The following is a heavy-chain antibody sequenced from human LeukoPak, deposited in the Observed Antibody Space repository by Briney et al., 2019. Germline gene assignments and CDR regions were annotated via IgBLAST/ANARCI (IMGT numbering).Heavy chain of an antibody. CDR3: AVRRDGYLADSQTYYFDY. Sequence: ASVKVSCKASAYTFTSYGISWVRQAPGQGLEWMGWISAYNGNTNYAQKLQGRVTMTTDTSTSTAYMELRSLRSDDTAVYYCAVRRDGYLADSQTYYFDYWGQGTLVTVSS. D-gene: IGHD5-24*01. V-gene: IGHV1-18*01. J-gene: IGHJ4*02. CDR1: AYTFTSYG. CDR2: ISAYNGNT.